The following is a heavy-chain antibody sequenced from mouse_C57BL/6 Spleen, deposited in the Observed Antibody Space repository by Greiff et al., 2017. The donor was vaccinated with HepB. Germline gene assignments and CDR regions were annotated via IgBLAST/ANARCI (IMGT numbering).Heavy chain of an antibody. CDR1: GYTFTSYW. J-gene: IGHJ4*01. D-gene: IGHD1-1*01. Sequence: QVQLQQPGAELVRPGSSVKLSCKASGYTFTSYWMHWVKQRPIQGLEWIGNIDPSDSETHYNQKFKDKATLTVDKSSSTAYMQLSSLTSEDSAVYYCARSWIWGSSYPNWDAMDYWGQGTSVTVSS. V-gene: IGHV1-52*01. CDR3: ARSWIWGSSYPNWDAMDY. CDR2: IDPSDSET.